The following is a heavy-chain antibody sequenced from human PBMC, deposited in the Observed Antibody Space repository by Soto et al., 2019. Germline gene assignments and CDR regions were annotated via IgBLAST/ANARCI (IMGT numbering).Heavy chain of an antibody. Sequence: PSETLSLACAVSGGSISSSNWWSWVRQPPGKGLEWIGEIYHSGSTNYNPSLKSRVTISVDTSKNQFSLKLSSVTAADTAVYYCARDAGQQLVKFDYWGQGTLVTVSS. CDR2: IYHSGST. V-gene: IGHV4-4*02. CDR3: ARDAGQQLVKFDY. CDR1: GGSISSSNW. D-gene: IGHD6-13*01. J-gene: IGHJ4*02.